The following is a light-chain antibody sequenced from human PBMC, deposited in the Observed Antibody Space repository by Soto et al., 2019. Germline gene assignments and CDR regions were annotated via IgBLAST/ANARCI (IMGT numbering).Light chain of an antibody. Sequence: ILMTQTPATLSVSPGGRVTLSCRASQSVSYHVAWYKQKPGQTPRLVIYDASSRASGIPARLSGSRSGTEFSLTISSLKSEDFGIYYCQQYDSWLTFGGGTKVDIK. CDR3: QQYDSWLT. CDR2: DAS. J-gene: IGKJ4*01. V-gene: IGKV3-15*01. CDR1: QSVSYH.